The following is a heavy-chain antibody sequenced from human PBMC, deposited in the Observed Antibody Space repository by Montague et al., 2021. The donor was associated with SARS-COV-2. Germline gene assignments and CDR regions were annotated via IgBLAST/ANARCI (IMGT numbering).Heavy chain of an antibody. CDR1: GGSISSSNW. J-gene: IGHJ6*02. CDR3: ARIPSVYDILTGQYYYYYGMDV. CDR2: IYHSGGT. Sequence: SETLSLTCAVSGGSISSSNWWSWVRQPPGKGLEWIGEIYHSGGTNYNPSLKSRVTISVGKSKNQFSLRLSSVTAADTAVYYCARIPSVYDILTGQYYYYYGMDVWGQGTTVTVSS. D-gene: IGHD3-9*01. V-gene: IGHV4-4*02.